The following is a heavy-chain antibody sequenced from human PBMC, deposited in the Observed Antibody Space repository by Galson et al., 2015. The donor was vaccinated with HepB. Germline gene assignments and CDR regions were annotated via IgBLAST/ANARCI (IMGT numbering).Heavy chain of an antibody. CDR3: AGSATFDY. CDR1: GFTFSTYA. CDR2: ISYDGSNR. Sequence: SLRLSCAASGFTFSTYAMHWVRQAPGKGLEWVALISYDGSNRYYADSVKGRFTISRDNSENTLYLQMNSLRAEDTAVYYCAGSATFDYWGQGTLVTVSS. J-gene: IGHJ4*02. D-gene: IGHD3-10*01. V-gene: IGHV3-30*03.